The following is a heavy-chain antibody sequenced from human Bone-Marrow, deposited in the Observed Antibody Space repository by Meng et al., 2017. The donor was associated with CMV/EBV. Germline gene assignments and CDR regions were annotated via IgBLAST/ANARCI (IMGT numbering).Heavy chain of an antibody. D-gene: IGHD6-13*01. CDR2: IKQDGSEK. CDR3: ARGADGVAAPELGY. J-gene: IGHJ4*02. CDR1: GFTFSSYW. Sequence: GESLKISCAASGFTFSSYWMSWVRQAPGKGLEWVANIKQDGSEKYYVDSVKGRFTISRDNAKNSLYLQMNSLRAEDTAVYYCARGADGVAAPELGYWGQGTLVTVSS. V-gene: IGHV3-7*01.